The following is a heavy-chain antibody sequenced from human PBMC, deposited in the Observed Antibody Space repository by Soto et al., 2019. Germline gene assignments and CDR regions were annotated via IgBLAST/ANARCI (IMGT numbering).Heavy chain of an antibody. CDR1: GFTFNNYW. CDR3: VRGRGALYDYMDV. CDR2: INSDGSYT. J-gene: IGHJ6*03. V-gene: IGHV3-74*01. Sequence: PGGSLRLSCAASGFTFNNYWMHWVRQAPEKGLVWVSRINSDGSYTTYADSVKGRFTISRDNAKNTLYLQVNSLRAEETAVYYCVRGRGALYDYMDVWGKGTTVTVSS.